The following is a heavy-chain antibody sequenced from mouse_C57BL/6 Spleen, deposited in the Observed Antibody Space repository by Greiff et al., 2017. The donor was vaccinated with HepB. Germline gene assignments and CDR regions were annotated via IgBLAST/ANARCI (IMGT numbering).Heavy chain of an antibody. Sequence: QVQLQQSGAELVKPGASVKMSCKASGYTFTTYPIEWMKQTHGKSLEWIGNFHPYNDDTKYNDKFKGKATLTVEKSSSTVYLELSRLTSDDSAVYYCARGDYYGSSYLWYFDVWGTGTTVTVSS. CDR3: ARGDYYGSSYLWYFDV. D-gene: IGHD1-1*01. J-gene: IGHJ1*03. CDR2: FHPYNDDT. V-gene: IGHV1-47*01. CDR1: GYTFTTYP.